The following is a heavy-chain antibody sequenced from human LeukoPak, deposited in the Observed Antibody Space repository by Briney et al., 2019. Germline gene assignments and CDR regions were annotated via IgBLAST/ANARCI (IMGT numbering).Heavy chain of an antibody. Sequence: SETLSLTCAVYGGSFSGDFWSWIRQSPGRGLEWFGEINHAGSTTYNPPLESRVTMSVDRSTNQISLEMTSVTAADTAIYYCAVQHGYSYGHLKWFDPWGQGTLVTVSP. CDR2: INHAGST. CDR1: GGSFSGDF. J-gene: IGHJ5*02. CDR3: AVQHGYSYGHLKWFDP. V-gene: IGHV4-34*01. D-gene: IGHD5-18*01.